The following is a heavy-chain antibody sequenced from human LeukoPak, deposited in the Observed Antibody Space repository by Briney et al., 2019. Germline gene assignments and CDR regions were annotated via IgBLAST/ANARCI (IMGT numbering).Heavy chain of an antibody. CDR1: GGSFSGYY. D-gene: IGHD3-22*01. Sequence: PSETLSLTCAVYGGSFSGYYWSWIRQPPGKGLEWIGYIYYSGSTTYNPSLRSRVTISGDTSKKQFSLKLSSVTAADTAVYYCVTYYYGSSAPKRNYWGQGILVTVSS. CDR3: VTYYYGSSAPKRNY. CDR2: IYYSGST. J-gene: IGHJ4*02. V-gene: IGHV4-34*01.